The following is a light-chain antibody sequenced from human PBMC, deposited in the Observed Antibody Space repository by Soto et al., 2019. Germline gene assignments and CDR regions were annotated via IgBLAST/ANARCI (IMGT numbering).Light chain of an antibody. CDR1: QSVSSS. CDR3: QQRSDWPRT. Sequence: EIVLTQSPATLSLSPGERATLSCRASQSVSSSLAWYQQEPGQAPGLLIYDASKRATGIPARFSGSGSGTDFPLTISSLEPEEFAVYYCQQRSDWPRTFGQGTKLEVE. J-gene: IGKJ2*01. CDR2: DAS. V-gene: IGKV3-11*01.